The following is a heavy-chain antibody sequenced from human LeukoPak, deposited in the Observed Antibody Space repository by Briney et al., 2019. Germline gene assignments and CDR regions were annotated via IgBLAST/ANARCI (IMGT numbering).Heavy chain of an antibody. CDR2: INHSGST. V-gene: IGHV4-34*01. D-gene: IGHD5-24*01. CDR1: GGSFSGYY. CDR3: ASRRDGYNPTLDY. J-gene: IGHJ4*02. Sequence: SETLSLTCAVYGGSFSGYYWSWIRQPPGKGLEWIGEINHSGSTNYNPSLKSRVTISVDTSKNQFSLKLSSVTAADTAVYYCASRRDGYNPTLDYWGQGTLVTVSS.